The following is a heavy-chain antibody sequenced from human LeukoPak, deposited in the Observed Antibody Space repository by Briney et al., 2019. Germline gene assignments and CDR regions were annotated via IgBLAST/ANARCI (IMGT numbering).Heavy chain of an antibody. CDR1: GFTFSSYG. Sequence: GGSLRLPCAASGFTFSSYGMHWVRQAPGKGLEWGAVISYEGSNKYYADSVKGRFTISRDNSKNTLYLQMNSLRAEDTAVYYWAKESLQLAAPGTRYFDYWGQGTLVTVSS. CDR3: AKESLQLAAPGTRYFDY. D-gene: IGHD6-13*01. CDR2: ISYEGSNK. J-gene: IGHJ4*02. V-gene: IGHV3-30*18.